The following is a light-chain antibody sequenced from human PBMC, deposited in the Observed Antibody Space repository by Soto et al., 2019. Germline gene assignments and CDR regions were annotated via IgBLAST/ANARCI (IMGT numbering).Light chain of an antibody. V-gene: IGKV1-39*01. CDR3: QQSYSTPFT. CDR1: QSISSY. CDR2: AAS. J-gene: IGKJ3*01. Sequence: DIQMTQSPSSLSASVGDRVTITCRASQSISSYLNWYQQKPGKAPQLLIYAASSLQSGVPSRFSGSGSGTDFTLTISSLQPEDFATYYCQQSYSTPFTFGPGTTVDI.